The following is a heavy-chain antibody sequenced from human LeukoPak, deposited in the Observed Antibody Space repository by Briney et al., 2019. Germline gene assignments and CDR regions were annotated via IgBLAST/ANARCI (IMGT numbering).Heavy chain of an antibody. J-gene: IGHJ4*02. CDR3: ARTCSNTACSDFDY. Sequence: ASVKVSCKASGYTFTTYDINWVRQATGQGLEWMGWMNSNNGNTGYTQKFQGRVTMTRDTSINTAYMELSSLRSEDTAVYYCARTCSNTACSDFDYWGQGTLVTVSS. CDR1: GYTFTTYD. V-gene: IGHV1-8*01. CDR2: MNSNNGNT. D-gene: IGHD2-2*01.